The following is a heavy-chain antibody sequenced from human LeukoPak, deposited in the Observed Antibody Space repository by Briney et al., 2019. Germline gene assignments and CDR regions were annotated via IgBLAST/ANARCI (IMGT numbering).Heavy chain of an antibody. Sequence: SETLSLTCTVSGGSISSGSYFWTWIRQPAGKGLEWIGRINTSGSTDYNPSLKSRVTISVDTSKNQFSLKLSSVTAADTAVFYCAREGYTSSWYSGYYYFDYWGQGTLVTVSS. CDR2: INTSGST. CDR1: GGSISSGSYF. D-gene: IGHD6-13*01. CDR3: AREGYTSSWYSGYYYFDY. V-gene: IGHV4-61*02. J-gene: IGHJ4*02.